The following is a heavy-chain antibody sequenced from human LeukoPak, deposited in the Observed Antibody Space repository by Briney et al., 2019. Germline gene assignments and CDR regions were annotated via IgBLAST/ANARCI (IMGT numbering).Heavy chain of an antibody. CDR3: ARAYRGDFDY. J-gene: IGHJ4*02. Sequence: PSETLSLTCAVSGYSISSGYDWGWIRQPPGKGLEWIGSIYHSGSTYYNPSLKSRVTISVDTSKNQFSLKLSSVTAADTAVYYCARAYRGDFDYWGQGTLVTVSS. V-gene: IGHV4-38-2*01. D-gene: IGHD3-10*01. CDR1: GYSISSGYD. CDR2: IYHSGST.